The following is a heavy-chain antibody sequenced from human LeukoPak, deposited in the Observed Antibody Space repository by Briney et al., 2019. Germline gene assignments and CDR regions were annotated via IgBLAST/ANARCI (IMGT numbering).Heavy chain of an antibody. V-gene: IGHV4-39*01. CDR3: ARRFAPSRNDAFDI. D-gene: IGHD3-10*01. CDR2: IYYSGST. Sequence: SETLSLTCTVSGGSINSSSYYWGWIRQPPGKGLEWIGTIYYSGSTYYNPSLRSRVTISVDTSKNQFSLKLSSVTASDTAVYYCARRFAPSRNDAFDIWGQGTMVTVSS. J-gene: IGHJ3*02. CDR1: GGSINSSSYY.